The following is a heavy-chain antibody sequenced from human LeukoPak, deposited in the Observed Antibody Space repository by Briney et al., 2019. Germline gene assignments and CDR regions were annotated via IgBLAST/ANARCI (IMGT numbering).Heavy chain of an antibody. Sequence: GGSLTLSCAVSGFTFNTYNMSWVRQAPGKGLEWVSYICSSSSIIYYADSVKGRFTISRDNSNNSLYLQINSLRAEDTAVYYCAREQAGTIFGVVLKGYFDYWGEGNLVTVSS. D-gene: IGHD3-3*01. J-gene: IGHJ4*02. CDR1: GFTFNTYN. V-gene: IGHV3-48*01. CDR3: AREQAGTIFGVVLKGYFDY. CDR2: ICSSSSII.